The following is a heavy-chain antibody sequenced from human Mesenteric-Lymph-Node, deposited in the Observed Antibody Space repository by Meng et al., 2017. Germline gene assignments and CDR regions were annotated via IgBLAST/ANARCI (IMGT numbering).Heavy chain of an antibody. CDR2: ISSSSSYI. V-gene: IGHV3-21*01. CDR3: ARDLRGYDYDGSYYYYYGMDA. J-gene: IGHJ6*02. D-gene: IGHD3-22*01. CDR1: GFTFSSYS. Sequence: GESLKISCAASGFTFSSYSMNWVRQAPGKGLEWVSSISSSSSYIYYADSVKGRFTISRDNAKNSLYLQMNSLRAEDTAVYYCARDLRGYDYDGSYYYYYGMDAWGQGTTVTVSS.